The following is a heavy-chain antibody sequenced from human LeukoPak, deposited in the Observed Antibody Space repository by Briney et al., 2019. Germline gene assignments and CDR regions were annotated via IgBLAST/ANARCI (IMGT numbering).Heavy chain of an antibody. CDR2: IHKSGSA. V-gene: IGHV4-38-2*02. CDR1: DYSISSGYY. D-gene: IGHD5-12*01. CDR3: ASGNTGYDRDSFDI. Sequence: SETLSLTCTVSDYSISSGYYWGWIRPPPGKGLEWIGSIHKSGSATYNPSLQSRVTISLDRSKNQFSLKLSSMTAADTAVYYCASGNTGYDRDSFDIWGQGTMVTVSS. J-gene: IGHJ3*02.